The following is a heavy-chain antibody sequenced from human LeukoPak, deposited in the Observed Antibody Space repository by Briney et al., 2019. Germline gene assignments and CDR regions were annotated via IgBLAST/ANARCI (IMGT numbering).Heavy chain of an antibody. CDR3: TTDTTAVLLWFGELSRFDY. CDR2: IKSKTDGGTT. CDR1: GFTSSNAW. V-gene: IGHV3-15*01. D-gene: IGHD3-10*01. J-gene: IGHJ4*02. Sequence: GGSLRLSCAASGFTSSNAWMSWVRQAPGKGLEWVGRIKSKTDGGTTDYAAPVKGRFTISRDDSKNTLYLQMNSLKTEDTAVYYCTTDTTAVLLWFGELSRFDYWGQGTLVTVPS.